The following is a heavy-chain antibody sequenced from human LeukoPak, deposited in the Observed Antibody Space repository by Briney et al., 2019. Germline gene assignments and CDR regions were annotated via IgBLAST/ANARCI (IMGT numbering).Heavy chain of an antibody. CDR3: ARVFGISGTTGAFDI. CDR2: IIPIFDTA. Sequence: SVKVSRKASGGTFSDYAINWVRQAPGQGLEWMGGIIPIFDTANYAQKFQGRVTITADKSTSTAYMELSSLRSEDTAVYYCARVFGISGTTGAFDIWGQGTMVTVSS. V-gene: IGHV1-69*06. D-gene: IGHD1-20*01. J-gene: IGHJ3*02. CDR1: GGTFSDYA.